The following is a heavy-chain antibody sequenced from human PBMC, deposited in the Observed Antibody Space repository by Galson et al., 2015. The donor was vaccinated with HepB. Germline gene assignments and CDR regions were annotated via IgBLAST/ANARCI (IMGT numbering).Heavy chain of an antibody. CDR2: IIPIFGTA. J-gene: IGHJ5*02. V-gene: IGHV1-69*13. D-gene: IGHD2-2*01. CDR3: AKSGVVVPAVIFWWFDP. Sequence: SVKVSCKASGGSFSSYAISWVRQAPGQGLEWMGGIIPIFGTANYAQKFQGRVTITADDSTGTAYMELSSLRSEDTAVYYCAKSGVVVPAVIFWWFDPWGQGTLVTVSS. CDR1: GGSFSSYA.